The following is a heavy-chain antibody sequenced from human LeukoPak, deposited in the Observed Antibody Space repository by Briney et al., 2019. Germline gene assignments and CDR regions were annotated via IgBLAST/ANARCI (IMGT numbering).Heavy chain of an antibody. V-gene: IGHV1-2*02. J-gene: IGHJ3*02. D-gene: IGHD3-22*01. CDR3: ARDPDSSGYSDAFDI. Sequence: GASVKVSCKASGYTFTGYYMHWVRQAPGQGLEWMGWINPNSGGTNYAQKFQGRVTMTRDTSISTAYMELSRLRSDDTAVYYCARDPDSSGYSDAFDIWGQGTMVTVSS. CDR2: INPNSGGT. CDR1: GYTFTGYY.